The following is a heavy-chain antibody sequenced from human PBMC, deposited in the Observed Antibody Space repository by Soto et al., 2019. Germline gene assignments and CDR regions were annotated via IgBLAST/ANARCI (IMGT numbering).Heavy chain of an antibody. Sequence: QVQLVESGGGVVQPGRSLRLSCAASGFTFSTYGMHWVRQAPGKGLEWVAFVSSDGANKFYGDSVKGRFTISRDNSKSTLYLEMNSLRAEDTAVFYCATEEVITICEVPRYYYYVLDVWGQGTTVTVSS. CDR3: ATEEVITICEVPRYYYYVLDV. V-gene: IGHV3-30*03. CDR2: VSSDGANK. CDR1: GFTFSTYG. J-gene: IGHJ6*02. D-gene: IGHD3-3*01.